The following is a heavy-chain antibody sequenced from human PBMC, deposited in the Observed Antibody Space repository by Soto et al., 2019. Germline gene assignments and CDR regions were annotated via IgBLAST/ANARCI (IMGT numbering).Heavy chain of an antibody. CDR3: AGRKPTPYSSGTSKTHDYYYYGMDV. D-gene: IGHD6-19*01. CDR2: IIPIFGTA. V-gene: IGHV1-69*13. Sequence: GASVKVSCRASGGTFSSYAISWVRQAPGQGLEWMGGIIPIFGTANYAQKFQGRVTITADESTSTAYMELSSLRSEDTAVYYCAGRKPTPYSSGTSKTHDYYYYGMDVWGQGTTVTVSS. J-gene: IGHJ6*02. CDR1: GGTFSSYA.